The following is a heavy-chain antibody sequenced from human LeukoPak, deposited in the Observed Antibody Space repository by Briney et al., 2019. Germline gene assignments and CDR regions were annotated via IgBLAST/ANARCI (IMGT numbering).Heavy chain of an antibody. Sequence: SETLSLNCTVSGNSISSGDNYWSWIRQPAGRGLEWIGRIYTSGSTNYNPSLKSRVTISGDTSKNQFSLRLSSVTAADTAVYYCARASYSYDINGWVPFDYWGQGTLVTVSS. CDR2: IYTSGST. D-gene: IGHD3-22*01. J-gene: IGHJ4*02. CDR1: GNSISSGDNY. CDR3: ARASYSYDINGWVPFDY. V-gene: IGHV4-61*02.